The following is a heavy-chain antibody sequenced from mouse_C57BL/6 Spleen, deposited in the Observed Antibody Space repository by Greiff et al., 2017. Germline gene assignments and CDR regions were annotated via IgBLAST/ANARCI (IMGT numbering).Heavy chain of an antibody. CDR2: IYPGDGDT. D-gene: IGHD2-5*01. J-gene: IGHJ2*01. V-gene: IGHV1-82*01. CDR1: GYAFSSSW. Sequence: QVQLQQSGPELVKPGASVKISCKASGYAFSSSWMNWVKQRPGKGLEWIGRIYPGDGDTNYNGKFKGKATLTADKSSSTAYMQLSSLTSEDSAVYFCARSEGDYSNSWFDYWGQGSTLTVSS. CDR3: ARSEGDYSNSWFDY.